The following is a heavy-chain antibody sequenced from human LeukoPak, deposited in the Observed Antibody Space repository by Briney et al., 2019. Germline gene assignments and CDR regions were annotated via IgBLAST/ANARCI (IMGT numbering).Heavy chain of an antibody. CDR1: GFTFSNYG. Sequence: GGSLRLSCAASGFTFSNYGMQWVRQAPGKGLEWVAVIWFDGSDQSYADSVKGRFTISRDNSKSTLYLQMNSLRAEDTAVYYCAKGATGTGLDDYWGQGTLVTVSS. CDR2: IWFDGSDQ. D-gene: IGHD1-1*01. J-gene: IGHJ4*02. V-gene: IGHV3-33*06. CDR3: AKGATGTGLDDY.